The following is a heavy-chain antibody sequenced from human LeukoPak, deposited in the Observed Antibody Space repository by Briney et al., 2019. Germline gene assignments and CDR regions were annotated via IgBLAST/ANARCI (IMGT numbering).Heavy chain of an antibody. J-gene: IGHJ4*02. CDR2: IYYSGST. CDR1: GGSISSSSYY. D-gene: IGHD1-26*01. V-gene: IGHV4-39*01. Sequence: SETLSLTCTVSGGSISSSSYYWGWIRQPPGKGLEWIGNIYYSGSTYYNPSLESRVTISVDTSKNQFSLKLTSVTAADTAVYYCARGGGSYSYWGQGTLVTVSS. CDR3: ARGGGSYSY.